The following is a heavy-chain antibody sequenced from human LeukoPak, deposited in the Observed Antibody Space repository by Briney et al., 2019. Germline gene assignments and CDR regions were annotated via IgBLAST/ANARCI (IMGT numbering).Heavy chain of an antibody. V-gene: IGHV1-2*02. CDR1: GYTFTGYY. J-gene: IGHJ2*01. Sequence: ASVKVSCKASGYTFTGYYMHWVRQAPGQGLEWMGWINPNSGGTNYAQKFQGRVTMARDTSISTAYMELSRLRSDDTAVYYCARGVRDSSGYYYDSWYFDLWGRGTLVTVSS. CDR2: INPNSGGT. CDR3: ARGVRDSSGYYYDSWYFDL. D-gene: IGHD3-22*01.